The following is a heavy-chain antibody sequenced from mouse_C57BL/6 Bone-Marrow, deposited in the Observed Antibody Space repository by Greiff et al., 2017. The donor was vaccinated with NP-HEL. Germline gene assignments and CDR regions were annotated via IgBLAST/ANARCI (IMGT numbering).Heavy chain of an antibody. V-gene: IGHV1-82*01. CDR2: IYPGDGDT. D-gene: IGHD1-1*01. Sequence: VQLQQSGPELVKPGASVKISCKASGYAFSSSWMNWVKQRPGKGLEWIGRIYPGDGDTNYNGKFKGKATLTADKSSSTAYMQLSSLTSEDSAVYCCSIIYYYGSSQYYYAMDYWGQGTSVTVSS. CDR1: GYAFSSSW. CDR3: SIIYYYGSSQYYYAMDY. J-gene: IGHJ4*01.